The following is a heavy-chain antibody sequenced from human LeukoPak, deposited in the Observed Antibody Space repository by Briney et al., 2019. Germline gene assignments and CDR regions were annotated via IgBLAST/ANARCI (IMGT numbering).Heavy chain of an antibody. V-gene: IGHV4-34*01. CDR2: INHSGST. D-gene: IGHD4-23*01. Sequence: SETLSLTCAVYGGSFSGYYWSWIRQPPGKGLEWIGEINHSGSTNYNPSLKSRVTISVDTSKNQFSLKLSSVTAADTAVYYCARGPALPYGNSVAYYFDYWGQGTLVTVST. CDR1: GGSFSGYY. J-gene: IGHJ4*02. CDR3: ARGPALPYGNSVAYYFDY.